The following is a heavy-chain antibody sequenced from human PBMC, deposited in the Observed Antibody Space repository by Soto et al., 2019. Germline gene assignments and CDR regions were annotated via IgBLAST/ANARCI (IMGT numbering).Heavy chain of an antibody. Sequence: TLSLTSAVMGCSIRRGDPYWNWTSKPPGKGLEWIAYIYHSGSADYNPSIKSRGTISVDTSKNQFSLKLSSVTAADTAVYYCARRYYYDRSGYYYFDYWGQGTLVTVS. J-gene: IGHJ4*02. V-gene: IGHV4-31*11. CDR2: IYHSGSA. CDR1: GCSIRRGDPY. CDR3: ARRYYYDRSGYYYFDY. D-gene: IGHD3-22*01.